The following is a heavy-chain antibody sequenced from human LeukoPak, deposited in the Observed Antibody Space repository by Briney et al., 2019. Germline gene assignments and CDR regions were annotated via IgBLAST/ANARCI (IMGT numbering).Heavy chain of an antibody. Sequence: GGSLRLSCAASGFTFNNYGMHWVRQAPGKGLEWVAVVSFDGSNKYYADSVKGRFTISRDNSKNTVYVEMNSLRTEDTTMYYCAKDSAWAPRLFDYWGQGTLVSVSS. CDR1: GFTFNNYG. J-gene: IGHJ4*02. CDR2: VSFDGSNK. CDR3: AKDSAWAPRLFDY. D-gene: IGHD5/OR15-5a*01. V-gene: IGHV3-30*18.